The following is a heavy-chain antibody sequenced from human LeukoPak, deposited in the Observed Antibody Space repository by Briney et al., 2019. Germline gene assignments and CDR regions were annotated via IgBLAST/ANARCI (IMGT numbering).Heavy chain of an antibody. V-gene: IGHV3-7*04. CDR3: ARGTYYYEF. D-gene: IGHD3-16*01. Sequence: GGSLRLSCAASKFTFSSYWMSWVRQAPGKGPEWVAYMNQLGNEKNYLDSVRGRFTISRDNAKNSLYLQMTSLRAEDTAVYYCARGTYYYEFWGQGTLVTVSS. CDR1: KFTFSSYW. J-gene: IGHJ4*02. CDR2: MNQLGNEK.